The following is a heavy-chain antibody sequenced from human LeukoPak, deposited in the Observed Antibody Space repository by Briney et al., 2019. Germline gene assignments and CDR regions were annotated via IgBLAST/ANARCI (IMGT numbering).Heavy chain of an antibody. CDR1: GFTFSSYA. J-gene: IGHJ4*02. Sequence: PGGSLRLSCAASGFTFSSYAMHWVRQAPGKGLEWVAFIRYDGSNKYYADSVKGRFTISRDNSKNTLYLQMNSLRAEDTAVYYCAKAPVTSCRGAFCYPFDYWGQGTLVTVSS. CDR3: AKAPVTSCRGAFCYPFDY. V-gene: IGHV3-30*02. D-gene: IGHD2-15*01. CDR2: IRYDGSNK.